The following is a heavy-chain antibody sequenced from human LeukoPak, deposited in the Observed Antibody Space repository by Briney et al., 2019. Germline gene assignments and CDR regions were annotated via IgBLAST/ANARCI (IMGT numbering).Heavy chain of an antibody. V-gene: IGHV4-38-2*02. CDR3: ASMNYYDSSSYSDTFCI. D-gene: IGHD3-22*01. J-gene: IGHJ3*02. CDR1: GFTISSGYF. Sequence: SETLSLSCTASGFTISSGYFWCFLQPPPGEVQEWIGIIYHSGSTYYNASLKSRVTISRDTSKNKLSLQLNPVSAEDTAVYYCASMNYYDSSSYSDTFCICGQRTMGTASS. CDR2: IYHSGST.